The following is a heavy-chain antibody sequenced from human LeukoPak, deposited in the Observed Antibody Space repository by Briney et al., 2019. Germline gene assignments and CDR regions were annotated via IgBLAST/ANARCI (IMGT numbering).Heavy chain of an antibody. CDR2: INHSGST. Sequence: SETLSLTCAVYGGSFSGYYWSWIRQPPGKGLEWIGEINHSGSTNYNPSLKSRVTISVDTSKNQFSLKLSSVTAADTGVYYCVRESSYIAVTNRGGWFDPWGQGTLVTGSS. J-gene: IGHJ5*02. D-gene: IGHD6-19*01. CDR3: VRESSYIAVTNRGGWFDP. CDR1: GGSFSGYY. V-gene: IGHV4-34*01.